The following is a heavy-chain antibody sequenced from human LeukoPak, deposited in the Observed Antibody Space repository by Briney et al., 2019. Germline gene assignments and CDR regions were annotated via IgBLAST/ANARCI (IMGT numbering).Heavy chain of an antibody. CDR3: AREPLYNNGWQRHFNS. J-gene: IGHJ4*02. CDR1: GFTFSSYA. V-gene: IGHV3-30-3*01. D-gene: IGHD6-19*01. CDR2: ISYDGSNK. Sequence: GRSLRLSCAASGFTFSSYAVHWVRQAPGKGLEWVAVISYDGSNKYYADSVKGRFTISRDNSKNTLYLQMNSLRAEDTAVYYCAREPLYNNGWQRHFNSWGQGTLVTVSS.